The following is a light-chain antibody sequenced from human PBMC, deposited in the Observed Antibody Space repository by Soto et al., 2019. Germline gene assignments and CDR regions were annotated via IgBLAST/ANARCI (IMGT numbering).Light chain of an antibody. CDR3: QQLNSYPRT. CDR1: QGISSY. V-gene: IGKV1-9*01. Sequence: IQLTQSPSSLSPSVGDRVTITSRASQGISSYLAWYQQKPGKAPKLLIYAASTLQSGVPSRFSGSGSGTDFTLTISSLQPEDFATYYCQQLNSYPRTFGGGTKVEIK. CDR2: AAS. J-gene: IGKJ4*01.